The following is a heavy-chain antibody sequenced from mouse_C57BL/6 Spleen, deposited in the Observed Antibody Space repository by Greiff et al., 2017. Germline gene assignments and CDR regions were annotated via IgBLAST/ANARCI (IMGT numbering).Heavy chain of an antibody. CDR3: ARQLTTVVAHNAMDY. D-gene: IGHD1-1*01. CDR1: GYTFTSYW. CDR2: IYPGSGST. Sequence: QVQLQQPGAELVKPGASVKMSCKASGYTFTSYWITWVKQRPGQGLEWIGDIYPGSGSTNYNEKFKSKATLTVDTSSSTAYMQLSSLTSEDSAVYYCARQLTTVVAHNAMDYWGQGTSVTVSS. V-gene: IGHV1-55*01. J-gene: IGHJ4*01.